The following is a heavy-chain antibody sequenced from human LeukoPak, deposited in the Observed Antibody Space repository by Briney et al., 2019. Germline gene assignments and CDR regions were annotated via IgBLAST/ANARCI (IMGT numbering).Heavy chain of an antibody. CDR1: GGSISSGSYY. V-gene: IGHV4-61*02. J-gene: IGHJ4*02. CDR2: IYTSGST. CDR3: ARARGDSSSWYHFDY. Sequence: SETLSLTCTVSGGSISSGSYYWSWIRQPAGKGLEWIGRIYTSGSTNYNPSLKSRVTISVDTSKNQFSLKLSSVTAADTAVYYCARARGDSSSWYHFDYWGQGTLVTVSS. D-gene: IGHD6-13*01.